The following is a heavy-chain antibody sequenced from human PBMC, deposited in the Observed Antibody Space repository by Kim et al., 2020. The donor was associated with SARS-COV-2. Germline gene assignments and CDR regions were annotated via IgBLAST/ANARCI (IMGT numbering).Heavy chain of an antibody. Sequence: SVKVSCKASGGTFSSYAISWVRQAPGQGLEWMGGIIPIFGTANYAQKFQGRVTITADESTSTAYMELSSLRSEDTAVYYCARDRRITGTSYGPYNWFDPWGQGTLVTVSS. D-gene: IGHD1-20*01. J-gene: IGHJ5*02. V-gene: IGHV1-69*13. CDR2: IIPIFGTA. CDR1: GGTFSSYA. CDR3: ARDRRITGTSYGPYNWFDP.